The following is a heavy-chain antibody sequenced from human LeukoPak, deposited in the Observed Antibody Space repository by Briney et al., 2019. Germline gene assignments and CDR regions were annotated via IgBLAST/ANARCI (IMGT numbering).Heavy chain of an antibody. D-gene: IGHD3-22*01. CDR3: TKAKGQSWLFSHY. CDR1: GFTFSSYS. J-gene: IGHJ4*02. Sequence: GGSLRLSCAASGFTFSSYSMNWVRQAPGKGLEWVSYISSSSSTIYYADSVKGRFTVSRDNSKTTVYLQMNDLRGEDTAVYYCTKAKGQSWLFSHYWGRGTLVTVSS. CDR2: ISSSSSTI. V-gene: IGHV3-48*01.